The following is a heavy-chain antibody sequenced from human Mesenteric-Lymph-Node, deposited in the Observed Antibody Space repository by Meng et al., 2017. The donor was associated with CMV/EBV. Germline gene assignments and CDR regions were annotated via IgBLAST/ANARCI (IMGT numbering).Heavy chain of an antibody. D-gene: IGHD2-21*01. CDR3: ARDQFRWGSDAFDL. V-gene: IGHV3-30*04. J-gene: IGHJ3*01. Sequence: GESLKISCAASAFSFSAYAMHWVRQTPGKGLEWVAVISYDGTDKYYPDSVKGRFNVSRDDSENTLYLQMDTLRADDTGLYYCARDQFRWGSDAFDLWGQGTVVTVSS. CDR2: ISYDGTDK. CDR1: AFSFSAYA.